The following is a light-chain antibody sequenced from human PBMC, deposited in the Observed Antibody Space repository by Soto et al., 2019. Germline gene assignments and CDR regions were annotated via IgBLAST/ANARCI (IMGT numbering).Light chain of an antibody. J-gene: IGKJ4*01. V-gene: IGKV3-15*01. CDR3: QQNNDWPPLT. CDR2: GAS. CDR1: QSVSSN. Sequence: EIVMTQSPATLSVSPGGRATLSCRASQSVSSNLAWYQQKPGQAPRLLIYGASTRATGIPARFSGSGSGTEFTLTISALQSEDFAVYYCQQNNDWPPLTFGGGTKVEIK.